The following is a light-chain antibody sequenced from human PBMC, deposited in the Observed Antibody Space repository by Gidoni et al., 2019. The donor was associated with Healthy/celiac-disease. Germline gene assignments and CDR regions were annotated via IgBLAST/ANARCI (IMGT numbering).Light chain of an antibody. Sequence: QSALPQPASVSGSPGQSLTIPCTGTSSDVGGYKYVSWYQQHPGKAPKLMIYDVSNLPSGVSNRFSGSKSGNTASLTISGLQAEDEADYYCSSYTSSSTLVFGTGTKVTV. CDR1: SSDVGGYKY. CDR2: DVS. J-gene: IGLJ1*01. V-gene: IGLV2-14*03. CDR3: SSYTSSSTLV.